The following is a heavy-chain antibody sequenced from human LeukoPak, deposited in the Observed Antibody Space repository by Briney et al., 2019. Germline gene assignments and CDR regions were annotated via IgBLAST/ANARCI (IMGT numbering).Heavy chain of an antibody. D-gene: IGHD3-3*01. CDR2: INHSGST. CDR3: ARDPKTIFGVVISQYYYYGMDV. CDR1: GGSFSGYY. J-gene: IGHJ6*02. Sequence: PSETLSLTCAVYGGSFSGYYWSWIRQPPGKGLEWIGEINHSGSTNYNPSLKSRVTISVDTSKNQFSLKLSSVTAADTAVYYCARDPKTIFGVVISQYYYYGMDVWGQGTTVTVSS. V-gene: IGHV4-34*01.